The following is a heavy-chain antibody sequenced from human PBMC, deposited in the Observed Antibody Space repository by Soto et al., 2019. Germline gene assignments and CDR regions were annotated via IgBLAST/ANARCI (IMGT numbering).Heavy chain of an antibody. CDR3: ARDLSSGSYAGEYFQH. D-gene: IGHD1-26*01. CDR1: GYTFTRYY. Sequence: GASVKVSCKASGYTFTRYYMHWVRQAPGQGLEWMGIINPSGGSTSYAQKFQGRVTMTRDTSTSTVYMELSSLRSEDTAVYYCARDLSSGSYAGEYFQHWGQGTLVTVSS. V-gene: IGHV1-46*01. J-gene: IGHJ1*01. CDR2: INPSGGST.